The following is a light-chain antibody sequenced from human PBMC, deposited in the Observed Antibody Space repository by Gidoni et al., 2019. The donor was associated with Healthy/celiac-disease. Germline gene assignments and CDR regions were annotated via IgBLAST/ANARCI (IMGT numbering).Light chain of an antibody. CDR1: QGSSSW. Sequence: DLQMTQSPSSVCASVGDRVTIPCRARQGSSSWLAWYQQKTGKAPKLLIYAASRLQSGVPSRCSGSGSAKYFTLTISRPQPEDLATDYCQQANSFPITFGQGTRLEIK. CDR3: QQANSFPIT. J-gene: IGKJ5*01. V-gene: IGKV1D-12*01. CDR2: AAS.